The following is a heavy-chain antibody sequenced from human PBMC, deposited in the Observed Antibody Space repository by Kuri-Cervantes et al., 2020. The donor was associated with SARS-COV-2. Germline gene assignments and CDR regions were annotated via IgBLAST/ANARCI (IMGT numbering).Heavy chain of an antibody. D-gene: IGHD5-24*01. Sequence: SETLSLTCTVSGGSISSGDYYWSWIRQPPGKGLEWIGYIYYSGSTYYNPSLKSRVTISVDTSKNQFSLKLSSVTAADTAVYYCARCPWGDGFDYWGQGTLVTVSS. J-gene: IGHJ4*02. CDR1: GGSISSGDYY. CDR3: ARCPWGDGFDY. CDR2: IYYSGST. V-gene: IGHV4-30-4*08.